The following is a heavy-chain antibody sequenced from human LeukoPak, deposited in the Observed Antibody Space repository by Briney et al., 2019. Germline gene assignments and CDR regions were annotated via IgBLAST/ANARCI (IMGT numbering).Heavy chain of an antibody. CDR2: IYYSGST. V-gene: IGHV4-59*01. J-gene: IGHJ3*02. CDR3: ARGEGSYYRGVFDI. Sequence: SETLSLTCTVSGGSISSYYWSWIRQPPGKGLEWIGYIYYSGSTNYNPSLKSRVTISVDTSKNQFSLKLSSVTAADTAVCYCARGEGSYYRGVFDIWGQGTMVTVSS. D-gene: IGHD1-26*01. CDR1: GGSISSYY.